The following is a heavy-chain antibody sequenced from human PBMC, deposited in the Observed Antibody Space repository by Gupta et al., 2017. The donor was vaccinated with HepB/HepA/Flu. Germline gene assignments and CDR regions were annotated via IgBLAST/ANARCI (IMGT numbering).Heavy chain of an antibody. CDR2: ISYDGSNK. D-gene: IGHD4-17*01. V-gene: IGHV3-30-3*01. CDR1: GFTFSRYA. J-gene: IGHJ4*02. Sequence: QVQLVESGGGVVQPGRTLRLSCAASGFTFSRYALLWVGPAPGKGLEWVAVISYDGSNKYYADSVKGRFTISRDNSKNTLYLQMNSLRAEDTAVYYCARDPNTVTTLGLFDYWGQGTLVTVSS. CDR3: ARDPNTVTTLGLFDY.